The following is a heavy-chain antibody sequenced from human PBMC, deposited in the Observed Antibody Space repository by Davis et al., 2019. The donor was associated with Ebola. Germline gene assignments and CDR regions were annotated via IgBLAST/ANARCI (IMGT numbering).Heavy chain of an antibody. J-gene: IGHJ6*02. Sequence: PSETLSLTCAISGDSVSSAGWNWIRQSPSRGLEWLGRTYYKSKWYNDYAVSVKSRININQDTSENPFSLQLNSVTPEDTALYYCARGWLRGGMDVWGEGTTVTV. CDR1: GDSVSSAG. V-gene: IGHV6-1*01. CDR2: TYYKSKWYN. CDR3: ARGWLRGGMDV. D-gene: IGHD5-18*01.